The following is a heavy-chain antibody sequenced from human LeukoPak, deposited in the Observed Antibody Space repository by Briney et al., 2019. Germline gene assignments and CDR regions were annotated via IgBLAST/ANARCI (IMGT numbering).Heavy chain of an antibody. CDR3: AREVAY. CDR1: GYSISSGYF. CDR2: IYHSGST. Sequence: SETLSLTCTVSGYSISSGYFWGWIRPPPGKGLDWIGIIYHSGSTYYNPSLKSRVTISEDTSKNQFSLKLTSVTAADTAVYYCAREVAYWGQGILVAVSS. V-gene: IGHV4-38-2*02. J-gene: IGHJ4*02.